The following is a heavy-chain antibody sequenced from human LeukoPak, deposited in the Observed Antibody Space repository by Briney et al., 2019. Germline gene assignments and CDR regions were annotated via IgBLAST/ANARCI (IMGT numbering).Heavy chain of an antibody. D-gene: IGHD3-9*01. CDR2: ISADSGGK. CDR1: GFPFSSYA. Sequence: GGSLRLSCVASGFPFSSYAMTWVRQAPGKGLEWVSGISADSGGKYYTDSVKGRFTISRDDSGNTLYLQMNSLRVEDSAVYCCTRLDNYNIFPTTNWGQGTLVTVSS. J-gene: IGHJ4*02. V-gene: IGHV3-23*01. CDR3: TRLDNYNIFPTTN.